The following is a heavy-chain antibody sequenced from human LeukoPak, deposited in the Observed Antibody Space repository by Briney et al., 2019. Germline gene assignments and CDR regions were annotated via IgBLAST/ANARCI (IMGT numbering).Heavy chain of an antibody. CDR1: GFTVSSNY. J-gene: IGHJ1*01. D-gene: IGHD2-2*01. Sequence: GGSLRLSCAASGFTVSSNYMSWVRQAPGKGLEWVSYISSSGSTIYYADSVKGRFTISRDNAKNSLYLQMNSLRAEDTAVYYCARDSSKPEKYFQHWGQGTLVTVSS. CDR3: ARDSSKPEKYFQH. V-gene: IGHV3-11*04. CDR2: ISSSGSTI.